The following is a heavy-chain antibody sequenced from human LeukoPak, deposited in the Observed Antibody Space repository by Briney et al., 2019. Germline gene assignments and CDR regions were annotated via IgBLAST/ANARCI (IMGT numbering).Heavy chain of an antibody. CDR3: AKGYYYDSSGLLNG. Sequence: PCRSLRLSCAASGFTFDDYAMHWVRQAPGKGLEWVSGISWNSGSIGYADSVKGRFTISRDNAKNSLYLQMNSLRAEDMALYYCAKGYYYDSSGLLNGWGQGTMVTVSS. D-gene: IGHD3-22*01. CDR2: ISWNSGSI. CDR1: GFTFDDYA. V-gene: IGHV3-9*03. J-gene: IGHJ3*01.